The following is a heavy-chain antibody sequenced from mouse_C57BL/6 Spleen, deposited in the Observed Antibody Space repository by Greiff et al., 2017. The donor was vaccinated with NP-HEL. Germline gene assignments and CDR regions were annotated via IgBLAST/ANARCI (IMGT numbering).Heavy chain of an antibody. J-gene: IGHJ2*01. Sequence: QVQLQQSGPELVKPGASVKISCKASGYAFSSSWMNWVKQRPGKGLEWIGRIYPGDGDTNYNGKFKGKATLTADKSSSTAYMQLSSLTSEDSAVYFCARYYDGGYYFDYWGQGTTLTVSS. CDR2: IYPGDGDT. D-gene: IGHD1-1*01. V-gene: IGHV1-82*01. CDR1: GYAFSSSW. CDR3: ARYYDGGYYFDY.